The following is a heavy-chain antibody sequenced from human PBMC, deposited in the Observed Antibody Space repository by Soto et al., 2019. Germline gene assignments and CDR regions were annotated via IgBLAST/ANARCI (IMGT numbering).Heavy chain of an antibody. D-gene: IGHD3-3*01. J-gene: IGHJ4*02. CDR3: ARRDTSGFLRYFDN. Sequence: SVKVSCKASGGTLSSFINYPINWVRQASGQGLEWMGGIVPNVGTVNYAQKFQGRVTITADKSTGTAYMELSSLRSEDTALYYCARRDTSGFLRYFDNWGQGTLVTVSS. V-gene: IGHV1-69*06. CDR1: GGTLSSFINYP. CDR2: IVPNVGTV.